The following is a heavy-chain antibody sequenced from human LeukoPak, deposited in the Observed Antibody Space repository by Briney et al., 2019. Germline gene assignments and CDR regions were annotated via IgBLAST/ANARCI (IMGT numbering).Heavy chain of an antibody. CDR1: GFTFSSYW. V-gene: IGHV3-74*01. D-gene: IGHD3-10*01. J-gene: IGHJ4*02. CDR2: INSDGSST. CDR3: ARVYGSGSYYLFYFDY. Sequence: PGGSLRLSCAASGFTFSSYWMYWVRQAPGKGLVWVSRINSDGSSTTYADSVKGRFTISRDNAKNTLYLQMNSLRAEDTAVYYCARVYGSGSYYLFYFDYWGQGTLVTVSS.